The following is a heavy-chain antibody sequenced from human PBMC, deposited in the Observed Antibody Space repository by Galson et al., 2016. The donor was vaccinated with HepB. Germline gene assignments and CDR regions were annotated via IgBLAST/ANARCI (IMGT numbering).Heavy chain of an antibody. V-gene: IGHV4-31*03. J-gene: IGHJ6*02. CDR2: IYYGGRP. Sequence: TLSLTCTISGDSFKNAGHYWTWVRQHPGKGLEWIGYIYYGGRPFYNPSLKGRVSISGDTSRNQFSLSLSSVTAADTAVYYCARDDRGGLEPDGLDVWGQGTTVIVSS. CDR1: GDSFKNAGHY. CDR3: ARDDRGGLEPDGLDV. D-gene: IGHD3-16*01.